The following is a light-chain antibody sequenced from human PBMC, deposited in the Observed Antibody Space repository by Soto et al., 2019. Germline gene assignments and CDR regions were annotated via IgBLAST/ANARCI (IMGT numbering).Light chain of an antibody. CDR3: QQRRT. V-gene: IGKV3-11*01. Sequence: EIVLTQSPATLSLSPGERATLSCRASQSATNSLAWYQQQPGQAPRLLIYHASNRATGVPARFSGSGSGTDFTLTISSLEPADFAVYYCQQRRTFGQGTKVEIK. J-gene: IGKJ1*01. CDR1: QSATNS. CDR2: HAS.